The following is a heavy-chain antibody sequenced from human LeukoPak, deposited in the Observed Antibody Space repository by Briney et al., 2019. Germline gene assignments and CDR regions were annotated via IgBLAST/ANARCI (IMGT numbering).Heavy chain of an antibody. CDR3: ARGDCPNTNCYGVYNWFDP. J-gene: IGHJ5*02. Sequence: GGSLRLSCAASGFTFSSYAMSWVRQAPGKGLEWVSAISGSGGSTYYADSVKGRFTISRDNSKNTLYLQMNSLRAEDTAVYYCARGDCPNTNCYGVYNWFDPWGQGTLVTVSS. D-gene: IGHD2-2*01. V-gene: IGHV3-23*01. CDR2: ISGSGGST. CDR1: GFTFSSYA.